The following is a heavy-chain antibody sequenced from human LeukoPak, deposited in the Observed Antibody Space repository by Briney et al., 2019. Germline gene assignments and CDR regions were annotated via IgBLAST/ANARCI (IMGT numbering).Heavy chain of an antibody. CDR1: GGSISSGGYY. Sequence: SETLSLTCTVSGGSISSGGYYWSWIRQHPGKGLEWIGYISYSGSTYYNPSLKSRVTISVDTSKNQFSLKLSSVTAADTAVYYCARRHPAFTGSAFDIWGQGTMVTVSS. J-gene: IGHJ3*02. V-gene: IGHV4-31*03. D-gene: IGHD1-26*01. CDR2: ISYSGST. CDR3: ARRHPAFTGSAFDI.